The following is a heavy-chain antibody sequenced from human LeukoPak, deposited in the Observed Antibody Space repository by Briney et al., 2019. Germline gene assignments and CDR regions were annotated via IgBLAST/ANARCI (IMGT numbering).Heavy chain of an antibody. D-gene: IGHD1-26*01. CDR2: INPAGSST. J-gene: IGHJ5*02. CDR1: GFTFSSDW. V-gene: IGHV3-74*01. Sequence: GRSLRLSCAASGFTFSSDWMHWVRQAPGQGLVWVSRINPAGSSTNYADSVKGRFTISRDNAMNTLYLHLNSLRAEDTAVYYCARGVRGSYGTDLWGQGTLVTVSS. CDR3: ARGVRGSYGTDL.